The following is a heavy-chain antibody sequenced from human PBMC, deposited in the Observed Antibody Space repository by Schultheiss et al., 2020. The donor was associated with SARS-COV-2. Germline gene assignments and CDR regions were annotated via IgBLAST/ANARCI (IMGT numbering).Heavy chain of an antibody. Sequence: SETLSLTCTVSGGSISSYYWSWIRQPAGKGLEWIGYIYYSGSTNYNPSLKSRVTISVDTSKNQFSLKLSSVTAADTAVYYCARDALAAAGTMDVWGKGTTVTVSS. CDR1: GGSISSYY. CDR3: ARDALAAAGTMDV. CDR2: IYYSGST. D-gene: IGHD6-13*01. V-gene: IGHV4-59*12. J-gene: IGHJ6*03.